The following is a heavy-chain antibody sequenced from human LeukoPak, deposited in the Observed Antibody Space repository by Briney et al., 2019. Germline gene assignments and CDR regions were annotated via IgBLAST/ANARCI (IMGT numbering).Heavy chain of an antibody. D-gene: IGHD3-16*01. J-gene: IGHJ4*02. Sequence: GGSLRLSCAASGFTFSSYSMSWVRQAPGKGLEWVSVISGNAKNAYYADSVKGRFTISRGNSKNTLYLQMNNLRVDDAAVYYCARHWVWGQGTLVTVSS. V-gene: IGHV3-23*01. CDR2: ISGNAKNA. CDR3: ARHWV. CDR1: GFTFSSYS.